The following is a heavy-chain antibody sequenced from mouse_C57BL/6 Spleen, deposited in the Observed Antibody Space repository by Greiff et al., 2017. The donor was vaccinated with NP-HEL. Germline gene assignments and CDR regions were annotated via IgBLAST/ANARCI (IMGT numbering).Heavy chain of an antibody. D-gene: IGHD1-1*01. CDR1: GYTFTSYW. Sequence: QVQLQQPGAELVMPGASVKLSCKASGYTFTSYWLHWVKQRPGQGLEWIGEIDPSDSYTNYNQKFKGKSTLTVDKSSSTAYMQLSSLTSEDSAVYYCARRGGSSDYYAMDYWGQGTSVTVSS. CDR2: IDPSDSYT. CDR3: ARRGGSSDYYAMDY. J-gene: IGHJ4*01. V-gene: IGHV1-69*01.